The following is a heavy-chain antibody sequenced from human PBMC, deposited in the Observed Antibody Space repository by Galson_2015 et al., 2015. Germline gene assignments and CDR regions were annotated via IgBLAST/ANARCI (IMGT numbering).Heavy chain of an antibody. CDR1: GFTFSTYS. J-gene: IGHJ4*02. Sequence: SLRLSCAASGFTFSTYSMHWVRQAPGKGLEWVALISYDGGNKYYADSVRGRFTISRDNSKNTLYLQMNSLRAEDTAVYYCGSGMIAKVAVMVVDYWGQGTQVTVSS. D-gene: IGHD3-22*01. CDR3: GSGMIAKVAVMVVDY. CDR2: ISYDGGNK. V-gene: IGHV3-30-3*01.